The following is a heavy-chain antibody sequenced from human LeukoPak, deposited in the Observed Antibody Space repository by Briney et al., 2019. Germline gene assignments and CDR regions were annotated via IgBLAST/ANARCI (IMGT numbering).Heavy chain of an antibody. Sequence: GGSLRLSCAASGFTFSSYSMNWVRQAPGKGLEWVSYISSSSSTIYYADSVRGRFTISRDNAKNSLYLQMNSLRDEDTAVYYCARDRRRFLEWLSSDYYYGMDVWGQGTTVTVSS. CDR1: GFTFSSYS. CDR3: ARDRRRFLEWLSSDYYYGMDV. V-gene: IGHV3-48*02. CDR2: ISSSSSTI. J-gene: IGHJ6*02. D-gene: IGHD3-3*01.